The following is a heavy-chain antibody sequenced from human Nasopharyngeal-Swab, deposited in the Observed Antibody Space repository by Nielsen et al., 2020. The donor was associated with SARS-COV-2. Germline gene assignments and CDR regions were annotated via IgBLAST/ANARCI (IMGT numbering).Heavy chain of an antibody. CDR3: ARDIWSYKTSRVLSF. D-gene: IGHD1-26*01. CDR1: GYTFTQYY. V-gene: IGHV1-46*01. Sequence: ASVQVSCKASGYTFTQYYVNWVRQAPGQGLEWMAVINSNAGTTSYAQKFQGRVTMTRDTSTSTVYMELSSLTPEDTAVYFCARDIWSYKTSRVLSFWGQGTLVTVSS. J-gene: IGHJ4*02. CDR2: INSNAGTT.